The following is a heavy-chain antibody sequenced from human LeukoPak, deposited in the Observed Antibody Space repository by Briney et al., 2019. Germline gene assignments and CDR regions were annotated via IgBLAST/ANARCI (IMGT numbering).Heavy chain of an antibody. V-gene: IGHV4-39*07. Sequence: SETLSLTCTVSGGSISSSSYYWGWIRQPPGKGLEWIGSIYYSGSTYYNPSLKGRVTISVDTSKTQISLKLRAVTAADTAVYYCARSRVWSDYWGYFDYWGQGTLVTVSS. CDR3: ARSRVWSDYWGYFDY. CDR2: IYYSGST. J-gene: IGHJ4*02. CDR1: GGSISSSSYY. D-gene: IGHD3-3*01.